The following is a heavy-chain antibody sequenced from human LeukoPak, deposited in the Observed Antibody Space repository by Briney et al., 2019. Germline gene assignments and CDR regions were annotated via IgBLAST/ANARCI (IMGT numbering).Heavy chain of an antibody. D-gene: IGHD6-19*01. CDR3: AAQKIRSGGA. CDR2: ISGSGGST. J-gene: IGHJ5*02. V-gene: IGHV3-23*01. CDR1: GFTFSTHY. Sequence: GGSLRLSCAASGFTFSTHYMMWVRQAPGKGLEWFSAISGSGGSTYYADSVKGRFTISRDNSKNTLYLQMNSLRAEDTAVYYCAAQKIRSGGAWGQGTLVTVSS.